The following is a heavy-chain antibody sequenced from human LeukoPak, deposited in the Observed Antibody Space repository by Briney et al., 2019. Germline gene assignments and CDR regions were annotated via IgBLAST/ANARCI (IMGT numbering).Heavy chain of an antibody. CDR1: GYTFTSYG. CDR3: ALTEEFSGWYGY. D-gene: IGHD6-19*01. Sequence: VASVKVSCKASGYTFTSYGISWVRQAPGQGLEWMGIINPSGGSTSYAQKFQGRVTMTRDTSTSTVYMELSSLRSEDTAVYYCALTEEFSGWYGYWGQGTLVTVSS. CDR2: INPSGGST. V-gene: IGHV1-46*03. J-gene: IGHJ4*02.